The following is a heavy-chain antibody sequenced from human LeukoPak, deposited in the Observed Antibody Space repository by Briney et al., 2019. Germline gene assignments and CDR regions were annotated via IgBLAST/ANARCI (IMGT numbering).Heavy chain of an antibody. CDR2: ISGSGGST. CDR1: GFTFSSYA. D-gene: IGHD3-22*01. CDR3: ATMGSYYYDSSGYLTSHDY. V-gene: IGHV3-23*01. J-gene: IGHJ4*02. Sequence: PGGSLRLSCAASGFTFSSYAMSWVRQAPGKGLEWVSAISGSGGSTYYADSVKGRFTISRDNSKNTLYLQMNSLRAEDTAVYYCATMGSYYYDSSGYLTSHDYWGQGTLVTVSS.